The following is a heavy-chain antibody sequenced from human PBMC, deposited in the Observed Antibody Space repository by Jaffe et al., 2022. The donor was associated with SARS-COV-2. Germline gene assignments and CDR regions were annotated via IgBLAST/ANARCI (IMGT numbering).Heavy chain of an antibody. J-gene: IGHJ6*02. D-gene: IGHD1-26*01. CDR2: IRSKAYGGTT. Sequence: EVQLVESGGGLVKPGRSLRLSCTASGFTFGDYAMSWFRQAPGKGLEWVGFIRSKAYGGTTEYAASVKGRFTISRDDSKSIAYLQMNSLKTEDTAVYYCTRDPRWVGATSDYGMDVWGQGTTVTVSS. CDR3: TRDPRWVGATSDYGMDV. CDR1: GFTFGDYA. V-gene: IGHV3-49*05.